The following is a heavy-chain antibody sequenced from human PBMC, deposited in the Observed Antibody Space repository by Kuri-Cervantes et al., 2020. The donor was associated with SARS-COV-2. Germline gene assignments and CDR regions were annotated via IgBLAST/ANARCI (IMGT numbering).Heavy chain of an antibody. Sequence: ASVKVSCKTSGYIFTAYYIHWVRQAPGQGLEWMGWINPKSGATSHAQNFQGRVSTTTDTSSSTAYMELSRLRSDDTAVYYCARGYCGDDCYYPDFDYWGQGTLVPSPQ. CDR3: ARGYCGDDCYYPDFDY. D-gene: IGHD2-21*01. V-gene: IGHV1-2*02. J-gene: IGHJ4*02. CDR2: INPKSGAT. CDR1: GYIFTAYY.